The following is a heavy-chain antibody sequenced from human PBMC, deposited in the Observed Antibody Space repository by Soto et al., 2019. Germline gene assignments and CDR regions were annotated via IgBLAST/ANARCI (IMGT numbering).Heavy chain of an antibody. CDR1: GYTFTGYY. D-gene: IGHD3-9*01. J-gene: IGHJ6*02. V-gene: IGHV1-2*02. Sequence: ASVKVSCKASGYTFTGYYMHWVRQAPGQGLEWMGWINPNSGGTNYAQKFQGRVTMTRDTSISTAYMELSSVTAADTAVYYCARDLATGNYYYYGMDVWGQGTTVTVSS. CDR2: INPNSGGT. CDR3: ARDLATGNYYYYGMDV.